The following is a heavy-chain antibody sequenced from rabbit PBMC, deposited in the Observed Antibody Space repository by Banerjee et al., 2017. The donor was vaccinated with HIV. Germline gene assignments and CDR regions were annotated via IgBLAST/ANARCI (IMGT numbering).Heavy chain of an antibody. J-gene: IGHJ4*01. CDR1: GFSFSSSYY. Sequence: QSLEESGGDLVKPEGSLTLTCTASGFSFSSSYYMCWVRQAPGKGLEWIACIYTGSSGTTYCAGWAEGRFNISKTSSATVTLQIASLTAADTGPYFCAGGVDATYYINCFNLWGPGTLVTVS. CDR2: IYTGSSGTT. V-gene: IGHV1S40*01. D-gene: IGHD1-1*01. CDR3: AGGVDATYYINCFNL.